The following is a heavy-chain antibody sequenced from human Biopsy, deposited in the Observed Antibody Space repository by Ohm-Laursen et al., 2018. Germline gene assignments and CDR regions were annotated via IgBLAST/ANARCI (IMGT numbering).Heavy chain of an antibody. CDR3: ARDSGGGDSINGWYDALDL. D-gene: IGHD2-8*01. Sequence: SLRLSCAAFGFSFSQYWMTWVRHSPGQGLEWVANINKDGSVTNYLDSVKGRFAVSRDNAKNSAYLQMNSLRTEDTAMYYCARDSGGGDSINGWYDALDLWGRGTTVTVSS. CDR2: INKDGSVT. CDR1: GFSFSQYW. J-gene: IGHJ3*01. V-gene: IGHV3-7*01.